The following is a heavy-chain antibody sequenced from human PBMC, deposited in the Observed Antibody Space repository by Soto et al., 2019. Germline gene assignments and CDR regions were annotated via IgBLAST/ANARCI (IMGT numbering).Heavy chain of an antibody. Sequence: PGESLKISCKGSGYSFTGYWISWVRQMPGKGLEWMGRIDPSDSYTNYSPSFQAHVTISAAKSISTAYLQWSSLKASDTAMYYCARQTYYYDTNANYQYYSHSWGQGTLLTVSS. CDR2: IDPSDSYT. J-gene: IGHJ4*02. D-gene: IGHD3-22*01. CDR3: ARQTYYYDTNANYQYYSHS. V-gene: IGHV5-10-1*01. CDR1: GYSFTGYW.